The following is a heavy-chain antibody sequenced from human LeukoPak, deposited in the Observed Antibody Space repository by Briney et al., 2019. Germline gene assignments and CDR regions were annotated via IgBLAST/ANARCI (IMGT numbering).Heavy chain of an antibody. CDR3: VTDGDKWNDFEY. CDR1: ALSISNFC. V-gene: IGHV3-7*01. D-gene: IGHD1-1*01. Sequence: PGGSLRLSCAASALSISNFCMHWVRQGPGKGLERVAILDKDGNETKYVDSVKGRFTLSRDNAKNSVYLQMNSLRTEDTALYYCVTDGDKWNDFEYWGQGTLVTVSS. J-gene: IGHJ4*02. CDR2: LDKDGNET.